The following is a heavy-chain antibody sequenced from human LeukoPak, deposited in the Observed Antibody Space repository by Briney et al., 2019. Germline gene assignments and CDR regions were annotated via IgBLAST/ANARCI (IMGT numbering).Heavy chain of an antibody. D-gene: IGHD1-26*01. V-gene: IGHV3-53*01. Sequence: GGSLRLSCAASGFTVSSNYMSWVRQAPGKGLEWVSEIYSDTRTYYAASVEGRFSISRDNSQNTVYLQMNSLRAEDTAVYYCARDLREHGVFDVWGRGTMVTVSS. J-gene: IGHJ3*01. CDR1: GFTVSSNY. CDR2: IYSDTRT. CDR3: ARDLREHGVFDV.